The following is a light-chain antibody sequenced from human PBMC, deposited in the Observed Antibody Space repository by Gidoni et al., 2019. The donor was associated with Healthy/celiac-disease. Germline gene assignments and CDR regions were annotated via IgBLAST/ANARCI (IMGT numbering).Light chain of an antibody. J-gene: IGKJ3*01. Sequence: DIQMTQSPSSLSASVGDRVTITCRASQGSSHYLAWYQQKPGKVPKLLIYAASTLQSGVPSRFRCSGAGTDFTLTISSLQPEDVATYYCQKYNSAPPCTFGPGTKVDIK. V-gene: IGKV1-27*01. CDR3: QKYNSAPPCT. CDR2: AAS. CDR1: QGSSHY.